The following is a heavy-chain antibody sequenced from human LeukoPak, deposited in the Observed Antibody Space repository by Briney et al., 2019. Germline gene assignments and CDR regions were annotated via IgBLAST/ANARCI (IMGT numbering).Heavy chain of an antibody. J-gene: IGHJ4*02. D-gene: IGHD1-7*01. V-gene: IGHV1-2*06. CDR1: GYTFTGYY. CDR2: INPNSGGT. Sequence: ASVKVSCKASGYTFTGYYMHWVRQAPGQGLEWMGRINPNSGGTNYAQKFQGRATMTRDTSISTAYMELSRLRSDDTAVYYCAREQTGTTGRYFDYWGQGTLVTVSS. CDR3: AREQTGTTGRYFDY.